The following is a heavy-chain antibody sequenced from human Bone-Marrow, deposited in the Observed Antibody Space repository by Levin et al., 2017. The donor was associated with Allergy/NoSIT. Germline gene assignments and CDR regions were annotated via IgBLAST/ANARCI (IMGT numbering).Heavy chain of an antibody. D-gene: IGHD3-16*01. V-gene: IGHV4-38-2*01. CDR2: IYHSGST. CDR1: GYSIRSGYN. Sequence: SPTLSLPCVVSGYSIRSGYNWGWIRQSPGKGLEWIGSIYHSGSTYYNPSLKSRVTISVDTSKNQFSLKLSSVTAADTAVYYCARAGMITFGGSQFDYWGQGTLVTVSS. J-gene: IGHJ4*02. CDR3: ARAGMITFGGSQFDY.